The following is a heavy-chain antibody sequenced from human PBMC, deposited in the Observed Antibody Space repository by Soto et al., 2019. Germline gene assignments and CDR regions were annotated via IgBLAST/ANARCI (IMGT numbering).Heavy chain of an antibody. V-gene: IGHV1-58*02. CDR3: AADPIPGPKGFDP. J-gene: IGHJ5*02. Sequence: ASVKVSCKASGFGFTGSAIQWMRQARGQRLEWIGWIVVGNGDTNLAQKFHERVSITRDLSTNTAYMELDSLKSDDTAVYYCAADPIPGPKGFDPWGQGTLVTVSS. CDR1: GFGFTGSA. CDR2: IVVGNGDT.